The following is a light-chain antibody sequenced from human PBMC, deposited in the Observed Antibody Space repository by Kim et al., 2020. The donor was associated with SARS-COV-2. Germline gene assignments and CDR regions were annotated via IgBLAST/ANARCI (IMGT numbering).Light chain of an antibody. V-gene: IGLV4-69*01. CDR2: LNSDGSH. J-gene: IGLJ2*01. Sequence: IAWHQQQPEKGPRYLMKLNSDGSHSKGDGIPDRFSGFSSGAERYLTISSLQSEDEADYYCQTWGTGIRVFGGGTKLTVL. CDR3: QTWGTGIRV.